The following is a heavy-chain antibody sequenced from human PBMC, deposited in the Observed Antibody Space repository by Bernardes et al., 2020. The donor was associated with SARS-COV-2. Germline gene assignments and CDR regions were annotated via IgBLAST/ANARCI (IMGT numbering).Heavy chain of an antibody. D-gene: IGHD6-13*01. CDR1: GYTLTELS. CDR3: ATTIAVAGTPNYYYYYYGMDV. Sequence: ASVKVSCKVSGYTLTELSMHWVRQAPGKGLEWMGGFDPEDGETIYAQKFQGRVTMTEDTSTDTAYMELSSLRSEDTAVYYCATTIAVAGTPNYYYYYYGMDVWGRGTTVTVSS. V-gene: IGHV1-24*01. CDR2: FDPEDGET. J-gene: IGHJ6*02.